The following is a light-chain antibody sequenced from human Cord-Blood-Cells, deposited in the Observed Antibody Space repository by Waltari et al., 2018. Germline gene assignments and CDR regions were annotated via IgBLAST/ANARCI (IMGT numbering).Light chain of an antibody. Sequence: QSVLTQPPSVSEAPRQRVTIPCSGSSYNIGNNAVNWSQQPPGKAPNLPIDYADLRPSGVSDRFSGSKSGTSASLAISGLQSEDEADYYCAAWDDSLNGYVFGTGTKVTVL. CDR3: AAWDDSLNGYV. J-gene: IGLJ1*01. CDR2: YAD. V-gene: IGLV1-36*01. CDR1: SYNIGNNA.